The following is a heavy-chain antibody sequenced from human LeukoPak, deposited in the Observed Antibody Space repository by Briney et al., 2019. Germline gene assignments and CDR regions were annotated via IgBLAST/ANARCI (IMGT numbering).Heavy chain of an antibody. D-gene: IGHD3-16*01. CDR3: ARDQGSLPVWFYYYMDV. J-gene: IGHJ6*03. Sequence: PGRSLRFSCAASGFTFSSYAMHWVRQAPGKGLEWLAVISYDGTNKYYADSVKGRFTISRDNSKNTLYLQMNSLRDEDTAVYYCARDQGSLPVWFYYYMDVWGSGTTVTVSS. CDR2: ISYDGTNK. CDR1: GFTFSSYA. V-gene: IGHV3-30*01.